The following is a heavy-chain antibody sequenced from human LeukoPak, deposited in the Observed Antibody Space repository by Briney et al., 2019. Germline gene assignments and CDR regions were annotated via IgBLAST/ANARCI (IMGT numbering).Heavy chain of an antibody. CDR1: GFTFSSYA. D-gene: IGHD3-22*01. CDR3: ARASPYDSSGYDAFDI. J-gene: IGHJ3*02. V-gene: IGHV3-30-3*01. CDR2: ISYDGSNK. Sequence: GGSLRLSCAASGFTFSSYAMHWVRQAPGKGLEWVAVISYDGSNKYYADSVKGRFTISRDNSKNTLYLQMNSLRAEDTAVYYCARASPYDSSGYDAFDIWGQGTMVTVSS.